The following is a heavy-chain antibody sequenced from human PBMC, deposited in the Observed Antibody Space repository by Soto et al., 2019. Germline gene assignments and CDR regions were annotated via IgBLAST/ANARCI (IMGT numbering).Heavy chain of an antibody. CDR2: ISAYNGNT. D-gene: IGHD6-6*01. J-gene: IGHJ6*02. CDR3: ARDSGAVRPYFYGMDV. Sequence: AASVKVSCKASGYTFISYGISWVRQAPGQGLEWMGWISAYNGNTNYAQKFQGRVTMTTDTSTSTAYMELRSLRSDDTAVYYCARDSGAVRPYFYGMDVWGQGTTVTVSS. CDR1: GYTFISYG. V-gene: IGHV1-18*04.